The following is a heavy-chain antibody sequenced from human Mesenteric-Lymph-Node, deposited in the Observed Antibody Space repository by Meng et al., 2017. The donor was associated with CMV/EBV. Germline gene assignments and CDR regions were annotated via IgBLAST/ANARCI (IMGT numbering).Heavy chain of an antibody. Sequence: GESLKISCAASGFTFSSYEMNWVRQAPGKGLEWVSYISNSGSTIYYADSVKGRFTISRDNSKNSLYLQMNSLRTEDTALYYCAKEMSGSYYGGRAFDYWGQGTLVTVSS. CDR3: AKEMSGSYYGGRAFDY. J-gene: IGHJ4*02. V-gene: IGHV3-48*03. D-gene: IGHD1-26*01. CDR2: ISNSGSTI. CDR1: GFTFSSYE.